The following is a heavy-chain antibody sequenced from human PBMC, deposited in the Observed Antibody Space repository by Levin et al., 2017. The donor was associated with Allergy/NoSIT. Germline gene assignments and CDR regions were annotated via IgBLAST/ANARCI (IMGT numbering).Heavy chain of an antibody. CDR2: IYYSGST. CDR1: GGSISSGDYY. Sequence: SQTLSLTCTVSGGSISSGDYYWSWIRQPPGKGLEWIGYIYYSGSTYYNPSLKSRVTISVDTSKNQFSLKLSSVTAADTAVYYCARVVVVTAISRYFDRWGRGTLVTVSS. D-gene: IGHD2-21*02. J-gene: IGHJ2*01. CDR3: ARVVVVTAISRYFDR. V-gene: IGHV4-30-4*01.